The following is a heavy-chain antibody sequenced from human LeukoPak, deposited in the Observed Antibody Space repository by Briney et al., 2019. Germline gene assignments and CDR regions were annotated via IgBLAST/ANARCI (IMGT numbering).Heavy chain of an antibody. CDR2: IYWSGST. D-gene: IGHD5-24*01. CDR1: GGSISSSSYY. J-gene: IGHJ6*03. Sequence: SETLSLTCTVSGGSISSSSYYWGWIRQPPGKGLEWIGSIYWSGSTYNNPSLKSRVTLSVDTSKNQFSVKVTSVSAADTAMYYCARGEGGGYNFPDYYMDVWGKGTTVTVSS. CDR3: ARGEGGGYNFPDYYMDV. V-gene: IGHV4-39*07.